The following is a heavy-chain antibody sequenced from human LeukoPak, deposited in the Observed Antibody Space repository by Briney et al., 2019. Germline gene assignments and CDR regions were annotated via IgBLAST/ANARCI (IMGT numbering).Heavy chain of an antibody. D-gene: IGHD5-18*01. CDR1: GFTFSSYA. V-gene: IGHV3-64*01. CDR2: ITSDGTST. CDR3: ARAYNYGLDY. J-gene: IGHJ4*02. Sequence: GRSLRLSCAPSGFTFSSYAMHCVRQAPGKGLEYVSNITSDGTSTYYANSVKVRFTISRNNSKNTLYLQMGSLRAEDMAVYYCARAYNYGLDYWGQGTLVTVSS.